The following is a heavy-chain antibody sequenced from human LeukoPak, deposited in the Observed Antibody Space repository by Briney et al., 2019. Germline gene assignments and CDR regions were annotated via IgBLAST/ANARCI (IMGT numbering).Heavy chain of an antibody. Sequence: PGGSLRLSCAASGFTSTDYAMNWVRQAPGKGLELVSVLIGSSGSTDYADSVKGRFTISRDNSKNTLFLQMNSLRAEDTAIYYCAKGAYDYIEIGYFDSWGQGTLVTVSS. D-gene: IGHD5-12*01. V-gene: IGHV3-23*01. CDR1: GFTSTDYA. CDR3: AKGAYDYIEIGYFDS. CDR2: LIGSSGST. J-gene: IGHJ4*02.